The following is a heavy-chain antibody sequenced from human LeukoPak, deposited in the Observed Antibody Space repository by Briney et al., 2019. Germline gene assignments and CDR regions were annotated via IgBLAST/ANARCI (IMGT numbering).Heavy chain of an antibody. CDR1: GYTFTSFG. V-gene: IGHV1-18*01. D-gene: IGHD1-14*01. Sequence: ASVKVSCKASGYTFTSFGISWVRQAPGQGLEWMGWISAYNGNTNYAQKLQGRVTMTTDTSTSTAYMELRSLRSDDKAVYYCARPNREFSTDAFDIWGQGTMVTVSS. J-gene: IGHJ3*02. CDR3: ARPNREFSTDAFDI. CDR2: ISAYNGNT.